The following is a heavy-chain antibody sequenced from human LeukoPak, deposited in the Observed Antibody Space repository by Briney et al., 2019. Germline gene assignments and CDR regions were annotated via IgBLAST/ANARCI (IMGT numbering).Heavy chain of an antibody. D-gene: IGHD6-19*01. CDR3: ARRGYRSGANAFDI. CDR2: IYPGDSDT. V-gene: IGHV5-51*01. J-gene: IGHJ3*02. Sequence: GESLKISCKGSGYSFSTYWIGWVRQMPGKGLEWMGIIYPGDSDTRYSPSFQGQVTIPADKSISTAYLQWSSLKASDTAMYYCARRGYRSGANAFDIWGQGTMVTVSS. CDR1: GYSFSTYW.